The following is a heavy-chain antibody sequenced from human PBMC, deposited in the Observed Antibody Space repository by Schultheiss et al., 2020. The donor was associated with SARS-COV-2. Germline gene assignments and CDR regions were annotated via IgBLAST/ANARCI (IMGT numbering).Heavy chain of an antibody. V-gene: IGHV3-21*04. Sequence: GESLKISCAASGFTFSSYSMNWVRQAPGKGLEWVSSISSSSSYIYYADSVKGRFTISRDNAKNSLYLQMNSLRAEDTAVYYCARGGADCSSTSCYASRWFDPWGQGTLVTVSS. D-gene: IGHD2-2*01. CDR2: ISSSSSYI. CDR3: ARGGADCSSTSCYASRWFDP. J-gene: IGHJ5*02. CDR1: GFTFSSYS.